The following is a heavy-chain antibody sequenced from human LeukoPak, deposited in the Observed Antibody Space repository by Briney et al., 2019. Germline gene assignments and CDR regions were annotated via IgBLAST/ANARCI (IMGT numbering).Heavy chain of an antibody. CDR3: ARHGVRGSYFYGMDV. D-gene: IGHD3-3*01. J-gene: IGHJ6*02. CDR1: GYGFTSYW. Sequence: PGESLKISCKGSGYGFTSYWIGWVRQMPGKGLEWMGIIYPGDSDTRYSPSFQGQVTISADKSISTAYLQWSSLKASDTAMYYCARHGVRGSYFYGMDVWGQGTTVTVSS. V-gene: IGHV5-51*01. CDR2: IYPGDSDT.